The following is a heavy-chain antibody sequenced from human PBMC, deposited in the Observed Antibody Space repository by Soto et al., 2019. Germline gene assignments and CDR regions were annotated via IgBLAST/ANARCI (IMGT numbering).Heavy chain of an antibody. CDR3: ARAPHSRLFDY. Sequence: KASETLSLTCTVSGGSISSYYWSWIRQPPGKGLGWIGYIYYSGSTNYNPSLKSRVTISVDTSKNQFSLKLSSVTAADTAVYYCARAPHSRLFDYWGQGTLVTVSS. CDR2: IYYSGST. CDR1: GGSISSYY. J-gene: IGHJ4*02. V-gene: IGHV4-59*01. D-gene: IGHD6-13*01.